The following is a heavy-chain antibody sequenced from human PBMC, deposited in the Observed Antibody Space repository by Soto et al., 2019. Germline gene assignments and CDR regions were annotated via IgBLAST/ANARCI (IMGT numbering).Heavy chain of an antibody. D-gene: IGHD1-20*01. Sequence: GGSLRLSCAASGFTFSSYAMSWVRQAPGKGLEWVSAISGSGGSTYYADSVKGRFTISRDNSKNTLYLQMNSLRAEDTAVYYCAKDQGITGTPYYFDYWGQGTLVTVSS. J-gene: IGHJ4*02. CDR1: GFTFSSYA. V-gene: IGHV3-23*01. CDR2: ISGSGGST. CDR3: AKDQGITGTPYYFDY.